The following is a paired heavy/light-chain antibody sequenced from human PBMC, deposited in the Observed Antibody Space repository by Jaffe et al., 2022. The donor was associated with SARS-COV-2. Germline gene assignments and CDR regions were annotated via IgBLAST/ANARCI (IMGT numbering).Heavy chain of an antibody. D-gene: IGHD2-2*03. V-gene: IGHV3-30-3*01. Sequence: QVQLVESGGGVVQPGRSLRLSCAASGFTFSSYAMHWVRQAPGKGLEWVAVISYDGSNKYYADSVKGRFTISRDNSKNTLYLQMNSLRAEDTAVYYCARDGAHLREPRMDKSGYFDLWGRGTLVTVSS. CDR3: ARDGAHLREPRMDKSGYFDL. CDR1: GFTFSSYA. CDR2: ISYDGSNK. J-gene: IGHJ2*01.
Light chain of an antibody. V-gene: IGKV1-5*03. CDR3: QQYNSYSLWT. CDR1: QSISSW. J-gene: IGKJ1*01. Sequence: DIQMTQSPSTLSASVGDRVTITCRASQSISSWLAWYQQKPGKAPKLLIYKASSLESGVPSRFSGSGSGTEFTLTISSLQPDDFATYYCQQYNSYSLWTFGQGTKVEIK. CDR2: KAS.